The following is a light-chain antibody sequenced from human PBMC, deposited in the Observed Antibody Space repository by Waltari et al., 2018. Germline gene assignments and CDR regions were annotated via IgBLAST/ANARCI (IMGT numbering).Light chain of an antibody. Sequence: DIQMTQSPSSLSASVGDKVTITCRASQGIGSWLAWYQQKPDKAPKSLIYAASSLQSGVPSRFSGRRSGTDFTLTINNLQPEDCATYYCQQYNSFPLTFGGGTKVEIQ. V-gene: IGKV1D-16*01. CDR2: AAS. CDR1: QGIGSW. CDR3: QQYNSFPLT. J-gene: IGKJ4*01.